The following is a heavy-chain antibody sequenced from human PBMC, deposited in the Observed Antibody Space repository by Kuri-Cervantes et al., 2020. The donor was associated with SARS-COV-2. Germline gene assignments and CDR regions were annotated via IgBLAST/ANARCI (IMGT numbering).Heavy chain of an antibody. CDR3: ARGAYGSGSYPPTYYGMDV. J-gene: IGHJ6*02. CDR1: GYTFTSYA. V-gene: IGHV1-3*01. CDR2: INAGNGNT. Sequence: ASVKVSCKASGYTFTSYAMHWVRQAPGQRLEWMGWINAGNGNTKYSQKFQGRVTITRDTSASTAYMELSSLRSEDTAVYYCARGAYGSGSYPPTYYGMDVWGQGTTVTVSS. D-gene: IGHD3-10*01.